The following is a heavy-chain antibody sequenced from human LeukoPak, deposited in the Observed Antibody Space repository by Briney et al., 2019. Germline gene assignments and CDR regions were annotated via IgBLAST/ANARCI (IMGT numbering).Heavy chain of an antibody. CDR2: INHSRST. V-gene: IGHV4-34*01. CDR1: GGSFSGYY. CDR3: ARSRDGYRFDY. D-gene: IGHD5-24*01. Sequence: TSETLSLTCPVYGGSFSGYYWSWIRQPPGKGLEWIGEINHSRSTNYNPSLKSRVTISVDTSKNQFSLKLSSVPAADSAVYYCARSRDGYRFDYWGQGTLVTVSS. J-gene: IGHJ4*02.